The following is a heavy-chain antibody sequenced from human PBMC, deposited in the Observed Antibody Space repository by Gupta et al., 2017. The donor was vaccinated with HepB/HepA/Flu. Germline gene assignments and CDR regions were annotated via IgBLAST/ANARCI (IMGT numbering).Heavy chain of an antibody. V-gene: IGHV4-39*01. CDR3: ARPVRDYSYYFDY. D-gene: IGHD4-11*01. CDR2: IYSGGSA. CDR1: GCSISTTSYY. Sequence: QLQLQESGPGLVKPSETLSLTCTVSGCSISTTSYYWGWIRQPPGKGLEWIGTIYSGGSARYNPSLTSRVTISVDTSKNQFSLKLTSVTATDTAVYYCARPVRDYSYYFDYWGQGILVTVSS. J-gene: IGHJ4*02.